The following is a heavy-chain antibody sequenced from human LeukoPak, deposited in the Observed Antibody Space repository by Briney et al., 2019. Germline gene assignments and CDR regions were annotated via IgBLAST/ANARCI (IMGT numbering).Heavy chain of an antibody. CDR2: IHSDGSST. Sequence: GGSLRLSCAASGFTFSSYWMHWVRQAPGKGLVWVSRIHSDGSSTSYADSVRGRFTISRDDAKSTLYLQMNSLRAEDPAVYCCARSGWPYYFDYWGQGTLVTVSS. CDR1: GFTFSSYW. CDR3: ARSGWPYYFDY. V-gene: IGHV3-74*01. J-gene: IGHJ4*02. D-gene: IGHD3-22*01.